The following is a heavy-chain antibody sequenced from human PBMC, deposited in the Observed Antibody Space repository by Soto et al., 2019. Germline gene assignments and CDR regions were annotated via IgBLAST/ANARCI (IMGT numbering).Heavy chain of an antibody. CDR3: ARGENQLRSVDP. D-gene: IGHD2-2*01. V-gene: IGHV4-59*08. CDR1: GGSISYYY. J-gene: IGHJ5*02. CDR2: SYYSGST. Sequence: QVQLQESGPGLVKPSETLSLTCTVSGGSISYYYWSWIRQPPGKGLEWIGYSYYSGSTNYNPSLKSRVTISVDTSKNQFSLKVSSVTAADTAVCYCARGENQLRSVDPWGQGTLVTVSS.